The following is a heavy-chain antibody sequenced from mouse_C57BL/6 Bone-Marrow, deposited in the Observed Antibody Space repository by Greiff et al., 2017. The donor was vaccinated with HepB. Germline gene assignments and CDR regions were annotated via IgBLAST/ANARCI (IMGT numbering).Heavy chain of an antibody. CDR1: GFSLTSYG. D-gene: IGHD2-4*01. CDR2: IWGVGST. Sequence: VQRVESGPGLVAPSQSLSITCTVSGFSLTSYGVDWVRQSPGKGLEWLGVIWGVGSTNYNSALKSRLSISKDNSKSQVFLKMNSLQTDDTAMYYGATRPYDSFAYWGQGTLVTVSA. CDR3: ATRPYDSFAY. J-gene: IGHJ3*01. V-gene: IGHV2-6*01.